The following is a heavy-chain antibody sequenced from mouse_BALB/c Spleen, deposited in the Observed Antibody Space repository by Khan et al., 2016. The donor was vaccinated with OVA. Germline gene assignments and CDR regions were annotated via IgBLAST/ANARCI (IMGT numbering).Heavy chain of an antibody. D-gene: IGHD2-14*01. CDR2: INPRSDYT. V-gene: IGHV1-4*01. Sequence: VQLQQSGAELSRPGASVKMSCKASGHTFTSNTMHWVKQRPGQGLEWIGYINPRSDYTIYSQKFKDKATLTADISSSTAYMQLSSLTSDDSAVYYCARRTTGYAMDYWGQGTSVTVSS. J-gene: IGHJ4*01. CDR1: GHTFTSNT. CDR3: ARRTTGYAMDY.